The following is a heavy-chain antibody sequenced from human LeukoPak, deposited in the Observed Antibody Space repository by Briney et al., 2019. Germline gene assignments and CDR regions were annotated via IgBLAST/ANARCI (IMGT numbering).Heavy chain of an antibody. CDR1: GGSISSSSYY. V-gene: IGHV4-39*07. CDR3: AREQSPTGNPDY. Sequence: PSETLSLTCTVSGGSISSSSYYWGWIRQPPGKGLEWIGSIYYSGSTYYNPSLKSRVTISVDTSKNQFSLKLSSVTAADTAVYYCAREQSPTGNPDYWGQGTLVTVSS. J-gene: IGHJ4*02. D-gene: IGHD1-1*01. CDR2: IYYSGST.